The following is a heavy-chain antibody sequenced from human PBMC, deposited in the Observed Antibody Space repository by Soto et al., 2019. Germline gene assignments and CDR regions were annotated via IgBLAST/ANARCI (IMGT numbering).Heavy chain of an antibody. J-gene: IGHJ4*02. Sequence: GGSLRLSCAASGFTFSGSAMHWVRQASGKGLEWVGRIRSKANSYATAYAASVKGRFTISRDDSKNTAYLQMNILKTEDTAVYYCTRNTYYDILTGYYDPDFDYWGQGTLVTVSS. D-gene: IGHD3-9*01. CDR3: TRNTYYDILTGYYDPDFDY. V-gene: IGHV3-73*01. CDR1: GFTFSGSA. CDR2: IRSKANSYAT.